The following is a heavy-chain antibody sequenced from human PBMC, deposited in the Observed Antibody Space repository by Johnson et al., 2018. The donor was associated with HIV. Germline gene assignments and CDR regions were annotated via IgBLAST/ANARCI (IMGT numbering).Heavy chain of an antibody. J-gene: IGHJ3*02. CDR1: TFTFSNYW. Sequence: EVQLVESGGGLVQPGGSLRLSCAASTFTFSNYWMHWVRQAPGEGLVWVARISGDGYRTAYADSVRGRFTISRDNAKNSVFLQMNSLRVEDTAIYYCARQPDNFWSSDAFDIWGQGTMVTVSS. CDR3: ARQPDNFWSSDAFDI. D-gene: IGHD3-3*01. V-gene: IGHV3-74*01. CDR2: ISGDGYRT.